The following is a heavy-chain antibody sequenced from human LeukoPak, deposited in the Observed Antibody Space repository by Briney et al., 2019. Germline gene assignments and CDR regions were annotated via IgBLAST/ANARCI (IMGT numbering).Heavy chain of an antibody. CDR1: GFTFSNYW. J-gene: IGHJ4*02. Sequence: GGSLRLSCAAVSGFTFSNYWMSWVRQAPGKGLEWVSSISSSSSYIYYADSVKGRFTISRDNAKNSLYLQMNSLRAEDTAVYYCARGYSYHSYYFDYWGQGTLVTVSS. CDR3: ARGYSYHSYYFDY. V-gene: IGHV3-21*01. CDR2: ISSSSSYI. D-gene: IGHD5-18*01.